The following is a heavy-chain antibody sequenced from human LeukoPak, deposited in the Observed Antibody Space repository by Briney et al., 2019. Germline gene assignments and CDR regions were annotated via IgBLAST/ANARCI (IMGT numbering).Heavy chain of an antibody. CDR3: ARGLSHQLPRYNWFDP. J-gene: IGHJ5*02. CDR2: MNPNSGNT. CDR1: GYTFTCYD. V-gene: IGHV1-8*03. D-gene: IGHD2-2*01. Sequence: ASVKVSCKASGYTFTCYDINWVRQATGQGLEWMGWMNPNSGNTGYAQKFQGRVTITRNTSISTAYMELSSLRSEDTAVYYCARGLSHQLPRYNWFDPWGQGTLVTVSS.